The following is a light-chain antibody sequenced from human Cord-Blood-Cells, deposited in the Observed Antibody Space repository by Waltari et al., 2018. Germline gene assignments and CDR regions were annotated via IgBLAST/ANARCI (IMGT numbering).Light chain of an antibody. J-gene: IGKJ1*01. CDR1: QSVSSSY. Sequence: EIVLTQSPGTLSLSPGERATLSCRASQSVSSSYLAWYQQKPGQAPRLLIYGASSRATGIPDRFSGSVSGTDFTLTISRLEPEDFAVYYCQQYGSSPWTFGQGP. CDR3: QQYGSSPWT. V-gene: IGKV3-20*01. CDR2: GAS.